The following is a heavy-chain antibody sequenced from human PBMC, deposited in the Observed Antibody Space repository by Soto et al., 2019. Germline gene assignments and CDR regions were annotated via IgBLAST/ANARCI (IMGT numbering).Heavy chain of an antibody. CDR1: GFTFSSYW. J-gene: IGHJ4*02. CDR3: AREGAITVAALHY. V-gene: IGHV3-74*01. D-gene: IGHD6-19*01. CDR2: INGDGSLT. Sequence: EVQLVESGGGLVQPGGSLRLSCAASGFTFSSYWMHWVRQAPGKGLVWVSRINGDGSLTNYADSMKGRFTISRDNAKNTLYLQINSLRTEDTAVYYCAREGAITVAALHYWGQGTLVTVSS.